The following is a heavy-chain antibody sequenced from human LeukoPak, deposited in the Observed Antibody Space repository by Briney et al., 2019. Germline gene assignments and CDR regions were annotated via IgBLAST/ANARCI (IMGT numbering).Heavy chain of an antibody. CDR3: ARRPPSGTGNCFDP. J-gene: IGHJ5*02. D-gene: IGHD3-10*01. Sequence: GESLKISCQGSGYTFTSYWIAWVRQVPGKGLEWMGIIYPGDSDTRYSPSFQGQVTISADKSISTAYLQWSSLKASDTDMYSCARRPPSGTGNCFDPWGQGTLVTVSS. CDR1: GYTFTSYW. CDR2: IYPGDSDT. V-gene: IGHV5-51*01.